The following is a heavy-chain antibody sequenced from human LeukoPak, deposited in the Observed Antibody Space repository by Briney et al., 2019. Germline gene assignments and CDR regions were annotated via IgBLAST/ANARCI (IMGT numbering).Heavy chain of an antibody. CDR2: MNPNSGNT. V-gene: IGHV1-8*03. Sequence: ASVRVSCKASGYSFTNYDINWVRQATGQGLEWMGWMNPNSGNTGYAQKFQGRVTITRNTSISTAYMELSSLRSEDTAVYYCARGTGTVTTEADYWGQGTLVTVSS. CDR3: ARGTGTVTTEADY. CDR1: GYSFTNYD. D-gene: IGHD4-17*01. J-gene: IGHJ4*02.